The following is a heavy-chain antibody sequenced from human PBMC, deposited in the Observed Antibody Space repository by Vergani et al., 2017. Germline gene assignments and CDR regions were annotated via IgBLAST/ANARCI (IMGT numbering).Heavy chain of an antibody. CDR3: NIVGVVAATQYV. CDR2: IRSKANSYAT. J-gene: IGHJ6*04. CDR1: GFTFSGSA. D-gene: IGHD2-15*01. Sequence: EVQLVESGGGLVQPGGSLKLSCAASGFTFSGSAMHWVRQASGKGLEWVGRIRSKANSYATAYAASVKGRFTISRDDSKNTAYLQMNSLKTEDTAVYYCNIVGVVAATQYVWGKGTTVTVSS. V-gene: IGHV3-73*02.